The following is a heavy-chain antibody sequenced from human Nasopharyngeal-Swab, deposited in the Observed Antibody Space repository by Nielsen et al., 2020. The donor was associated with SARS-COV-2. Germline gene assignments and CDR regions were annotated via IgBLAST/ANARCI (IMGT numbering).Heavy chain of an antibody. CDR2: ISCYNGNT. J-gene: IGHJ4*02. CDR1: GVNFRSFG. Sequence: ASVKVSCKASGVNFRSFGFTWVRQAPGQGLELLGWISCYNGNTQDARDFLRRVTLTTDTSTSTVYLELRSLTSDDTAVYYCARDLFGTPPVAALDLWGQGTLVTVSS. D-gene: IGHD2-15*01. V-gene: IGHV1-18*01. CDR3: ARDLFGTPPVAALDL.